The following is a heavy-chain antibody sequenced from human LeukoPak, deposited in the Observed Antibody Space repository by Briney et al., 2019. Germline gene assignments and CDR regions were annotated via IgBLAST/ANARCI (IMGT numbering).Heavy chain of an antibody. CDR3: ARRMGYCSGDSCYLNYYYYYGMDV. V-gene: IGHV1-69*06. D-gene: IGHD2-15*01. J-gene: IGHJ6*04. Sequence: ASVTVSFKASGGTFSIYAISWVRQAPGQGLEWMGGIIPIFGTANYAQKFQGRVTITADKSTSTAYMELSSLRSEDTAVYYCARRMGYCSGDSCYLNYYYYYGMDVWGKGTTVTVSS. CDR1: GGTFSIYA. CDR2: IIPIFGTA.